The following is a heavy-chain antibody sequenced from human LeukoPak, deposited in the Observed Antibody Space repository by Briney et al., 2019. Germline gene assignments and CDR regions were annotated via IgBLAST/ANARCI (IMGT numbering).Heavy chain of an antibody. CDR3: ARENYYDILTGYYMGFNNIDY. J-gene: IGHJ4*02. D-gene: IGHD3-9*01. Sequence: GGSLRLSCAASGFTFSSYAMTWVRQAPGKGLEWVSTISGSGGSTYYADSVKGRFTISRDNSKNTLYLQMNSLRAEDTAVYYCARENYYDILTGYYMGFNNIDYWGQGTLVTVSS. V-gene: IGHV3-23*01. CDR2: ISGSGGST. CDR1: GFTFSSYA.